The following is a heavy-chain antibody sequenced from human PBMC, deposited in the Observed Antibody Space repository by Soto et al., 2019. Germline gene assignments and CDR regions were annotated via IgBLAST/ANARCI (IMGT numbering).Heavy chain of an antibody. Sequence: EVQLVESGGGVVRPGGSLRLSCAASGFTFDDYGMSWVRQAPGKGLEWVSGINWNGGSTGYADSVKGRFTISRDNAKNSLYLQMNSLRAEDTALYHCARAVSYGDYAVSYYYYYYMDVWGKGTTVTVSS. V-gene: IGHV3-20*01. J-gene: IGHJ6*03. CDR1: GFTFDDYG. D-gene: IGHD4-17*01. CDR2: INWNGGST. CDR3: ARAVSYGDYAVSYYYYYYMDV.